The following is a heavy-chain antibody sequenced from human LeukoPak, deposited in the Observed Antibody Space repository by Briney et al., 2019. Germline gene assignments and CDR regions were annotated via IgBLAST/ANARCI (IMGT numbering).Heavy chain of an antibody. CDR1: GYTFTSYG. Sequence: ASVKVSCKASGYTFTSYGISWVRQAPGQGLKWMGIINPSGDNTNYAQKFQGRVTMTRDTPTSIVYMEVSSLRSDDTAVYYCARGRTNDFNTFDYWGPGTLVTVSS. CDR3: ARGRTNDFNTFDY. CDR2: INPSGDNT. V-gene: IGHV1-46*01. D-gene: IGHD1-1*01. J-gene: IGHJ4*02.